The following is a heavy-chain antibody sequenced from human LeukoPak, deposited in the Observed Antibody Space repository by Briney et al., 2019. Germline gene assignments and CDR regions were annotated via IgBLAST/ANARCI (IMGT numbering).Heavy chain of an antibody. CDR3: ARRPAHYYGMDV. V-gene: IGHV4-59*08. Sequence: SETLSLTCTASGGSISSYYWSWIRQPPGRGLEWIGYIYYSGSTNYNPSLKSRVTISVDTSKNQFSLKLSSVTAADTAVYYCARRPAHYYGMDVWGQGTTVTVSS. J-gene: IGHJ6*02. CDR2: IYYSGST. CDR1: GGSISSYY.